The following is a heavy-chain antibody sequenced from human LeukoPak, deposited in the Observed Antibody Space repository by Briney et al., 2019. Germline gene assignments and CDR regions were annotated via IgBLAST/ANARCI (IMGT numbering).Heavy chain of an antibody. CDR3: ASGGYHYDSSGYYRFDH. V-gene: IGHV1-2*02. D-gene: IGHD3-22*01. CDR2: INPNNGGT. Sequence: GASVKVSCKASGYTFTGYYMHWVRQAPGQGLEWMGWINPNNGGTNYAQKFQGRVTMTRDTSISTAYMDLSRLKSDDTAVYYCASGGYHYDSSGYYRFDHWGQGTLVTVSS. CDR1: GYTFTGYY. J-gene: IGHJ4*02.